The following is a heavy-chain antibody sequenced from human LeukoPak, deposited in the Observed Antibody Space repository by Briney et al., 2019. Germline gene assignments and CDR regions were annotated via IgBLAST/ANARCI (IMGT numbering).Heavy chain of an antibody. J-gene: IGHJ3*02. D-gene: IGHD1-26*01. V-gene: IGHV3-7*03. CDR1: GFTFSNYW. CDR3: AKDQWELSSFDI. CDR2: INEDGSEK. Sequence: GGSLRLSCAASGFTFSNYWMGWVRQAPGRGLEWVANINEDGSEKYYVDSVKGRFTISRDNSKNTLYLQMNSLRAEDTAVYYCAKDQWELSSFDIWGQGTMVTVFS.